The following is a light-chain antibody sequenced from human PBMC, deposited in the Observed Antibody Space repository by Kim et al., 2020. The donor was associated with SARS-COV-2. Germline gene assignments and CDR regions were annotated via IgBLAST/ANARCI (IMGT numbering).Light chain of an antibody. J-gene: IGLJ2*01. Sequence: GKTVTTSGTRSSGSIDDNYVPWYQQRPGGVPTTVIYEDDQRPSGVSDRFSGSIDNSSNSASLTISGLRTEDEADYYCQSYNRDNVLFGGGTQLTVL. V-gene: IGLV6-57*03. CDR2: EDD. CDR1: SGSIDDNY. CDR3: QSYNRDNVL.